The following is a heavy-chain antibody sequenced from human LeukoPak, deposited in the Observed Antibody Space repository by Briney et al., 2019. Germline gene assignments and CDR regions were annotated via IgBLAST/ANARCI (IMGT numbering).Heavy chain of an antibody. CDR3: ASARERYCSSTSCFGYYYMDV. CDR2: IIPIFGTA. CDR1: GGTFSSYA. V-gene: IGHV1-69*05. Sequence: SVKVSCKASGGTFSSYAISWVRQAPGQGLEWMGGIIPIFGTANYAQKFQGRVTITTDESTSTAYMELSSLRSEDTAVYYCASARERYCSSTSCFGYYYMDVWGKGTTVTVSS. J-gene: IGHJ6*03. D-gene: IGHD2-2*01.